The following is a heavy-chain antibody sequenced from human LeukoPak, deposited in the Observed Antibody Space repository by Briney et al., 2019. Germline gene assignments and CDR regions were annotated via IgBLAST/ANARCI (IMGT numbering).Heavy chain of an antibody. CDR2: IKQDGSAK. CDR1: GLTFSSYW. Sequence: PGGSLRLSCAASGLTFSSYWMSWVRQAPGKGLEWVANIKQDGSAKYYVDSVKGRFTISRDNAKNSLFLQMNNVRAEDSAVYFCATRSWSNFDYWGQGTLVTVSS. V-gene: IGHV3-7*01. D-gene: IGHD2-8*02. CDR3: ATRSWSNFDY. J-gene: IGHJ4*02.